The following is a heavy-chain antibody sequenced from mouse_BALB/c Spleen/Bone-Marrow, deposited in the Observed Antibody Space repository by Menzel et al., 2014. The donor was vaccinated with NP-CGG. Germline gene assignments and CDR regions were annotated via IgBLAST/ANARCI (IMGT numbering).Heavy chain of an antibody. CDR3: VRPHYYGSSYSYAMDY. V-gene: IGHV10-1*02. Sequence: EVQLVESGGGLVQPKGSLKLSCAASGFTFNTYAMNWVRQAPGKGLEWVARIRSKSNNYATYYADSVKDRFTISRDDSQSMLYLQMNNLKTEDTAMYYCVRPHYYGSSYSYAMDYWGQGTSVTVSS. J-gene: IGHJ4*01. D-gene: IGHD1-1*01. CDR2: IRSKSNNYAT. CDR1: GFTFNTYA.